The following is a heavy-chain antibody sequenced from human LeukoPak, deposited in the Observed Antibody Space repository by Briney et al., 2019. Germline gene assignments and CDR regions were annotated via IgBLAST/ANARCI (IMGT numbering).Heavy chain of an antibody. CDR1: GFTFSSYG. Sequence: GGSLRLSCAASGFTFSSYGMHWVRQAPGKGLEWVAVISYDGSNKYYADSVKGRFTISRDNSKNTLYLQMNSLRAEDTAVYYCANAYYDSSGSGDFFDYWGQGTLVTVSS. J-gene: IGHJ4*02. CDR2: ISYDGSNK. D-gene: IGHD3-22*01. CDR3: ANAYYDSSGSGDFFDY. V-gene: IGHV3-30*18.